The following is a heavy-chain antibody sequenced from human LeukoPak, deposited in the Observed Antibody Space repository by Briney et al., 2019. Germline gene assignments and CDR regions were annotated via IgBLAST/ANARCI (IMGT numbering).Heavy chain of an antibody. CDR1: GFTVNSNY. Sequence: PGGSLRLSCAASGFTVNSNYMSWVRQAPGKGLEWVSVIYSGGSTYYADSVKGRFTISRDNAKNSLYLQMNSQRDEDTAVYYCARDGPPNYWGQGTLVTVSS. V-gene: IGHV3-53*01. CDR2: IYSGGST. J-gene: IGHJ4*02. CDR3: ARDGPPNY.